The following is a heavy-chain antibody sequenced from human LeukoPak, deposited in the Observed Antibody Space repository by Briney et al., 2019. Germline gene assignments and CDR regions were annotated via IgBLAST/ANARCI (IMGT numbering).Heavy chain of an antibody. V-gene: IGHV3-72*01. D-gene: IGHD1-26*01. CDR3: ARGFNGLDSKVGEN. CDR1: GFTFSDHY. CDR2: IRNKAKGYTT. Sequence: GGSLRLSCAVSGFTFSDHYMDWVRPAPGKGLEWVGRIRNKAKGYTTEYAAPVKGRFTISRDDSKNSLYLQMNSLKTEDTAVYYCARGFNGLDSKVGENWGQGTLVTVSS. J-gene: IGHJ4*02.